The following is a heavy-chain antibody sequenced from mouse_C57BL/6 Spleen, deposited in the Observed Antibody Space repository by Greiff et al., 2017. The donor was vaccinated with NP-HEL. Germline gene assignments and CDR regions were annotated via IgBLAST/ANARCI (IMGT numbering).Heavy chain of an antibody. CDR1: GFTFSDYY. Sequence: EVQVVESEGGLVQPGSSMKLSCTASGFTFSDYYMAWVRQVPEKGLEWVANINYDGSSTYYLDSLKSRFIISRDNAKNILYLQMSSLKSEDTATYYCARDDGNAYYFDYWGQGTTLTVSS. J-gene: IGHJ2*01. V-gene: IGHV5-16*01. D-gene: IGHD2-1*01. CDR2: INYDGSST. CDR3: ARDDGNAYYFDY.